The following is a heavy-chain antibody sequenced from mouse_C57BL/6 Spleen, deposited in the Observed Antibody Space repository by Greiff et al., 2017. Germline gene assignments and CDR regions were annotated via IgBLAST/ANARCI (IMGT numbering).Heavy chain of an antibody. J-gene: IGHJ4*01. CDR1: GYTFTSYW. D-gene: IGHD1-1*01. CDR3: ARGGSGRYYAMDY. CDR2: IYPGSGST. V-gene: IGHV1-55*01. Sequence: VQLQQPGAELVKPGASVKMSCKASGYTFTSYWITWVKQRPGQGLEWIGDIYPGSGSTNYNEKFKSKATLTVDTSSSTAYLQLSSLTSEDSAVYYCARGGSGRYYAMDYWGQGTSVTVSS.